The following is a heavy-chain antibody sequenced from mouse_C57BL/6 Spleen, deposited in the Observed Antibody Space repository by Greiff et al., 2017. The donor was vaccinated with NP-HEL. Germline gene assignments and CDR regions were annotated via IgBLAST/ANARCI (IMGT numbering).Heavy chain of an antibody. CDR1: GFTFSSYA. CDR3: ARDGGYYPYFDY. J-gene: IGHJ2*01. D-gene: IGHD2-3*01. CDR2: ISDGGSYT. Sequence: EVKLMESGGGLVKPGGSLKLSCAASGFTFSSYAMSWVRQTPEKRLEWVATISDGGSYTYYPDNVKGRFTISRDNAKNNLYLQMSHLKSEDTAMYYCARDGGYYPYFDYWGQGTTLTVSS. V-gene: IGHV5-4*01.